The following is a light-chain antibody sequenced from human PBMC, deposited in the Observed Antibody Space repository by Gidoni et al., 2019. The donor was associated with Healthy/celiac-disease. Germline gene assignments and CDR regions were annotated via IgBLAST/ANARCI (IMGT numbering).Light chain of an antibody. CDR3: SSYTSSSTLFV. Sequence: QSALTQPASVSGSPGQSITISCNGTSSDVGGYNYVSWYQPHPGKAPKLMIYDVSNRPSGVSNRFSGSKSGNTASLTISGLQAEDEADYYCSSYTSSSTLFVFGTGTKVTVL. CDR2: DVS. CDR1: SSDVGGYNY. J-gene: IGLJ1*01. V-gene: IGLV2-14*03.